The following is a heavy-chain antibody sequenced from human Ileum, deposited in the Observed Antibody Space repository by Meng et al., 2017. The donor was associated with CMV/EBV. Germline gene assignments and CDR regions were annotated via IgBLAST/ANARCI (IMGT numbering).Heavy chain of an antibody. CDR2: TFYRSKWYY. D-gene: IGHD3-10*01. CDR1: GDSISGSNTA. J-gene: IGHJ4*02. V-gene: IGHV6-1*01. CDR3: TSGWGLNY. Sequence: QVQLQHSGPGLVKPSQTLSLTCVISGDSISGSNTAWNWLRQSPSTGLEWLGRTFYRSKWYYDYAVSVNSRIAIIPDTSKNQLSLQLNSVTPEDMAVYYCTSGWGLNYWGQGTLVTVSS.